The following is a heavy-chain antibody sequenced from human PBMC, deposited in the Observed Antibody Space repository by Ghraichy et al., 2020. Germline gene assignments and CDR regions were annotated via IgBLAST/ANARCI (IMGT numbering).Heavy chain of an antibody. V-gene: IGHV4-38-2*02. Sequence: SQTLSLTCTVSGYSISSGSNWGWIRQSPGKGLEWIGSAYHSGPTYYNPSLKSRVTISLDMSTNQFSLELSAVTAADTAVYYCVRDRAIAAGPGGWFDPWGQGTQVTVSS. CDR2: AYHSGPT. J-gene: IGHJ5*02. D-gene: IGHD6-25*01. CDR1: GYSISSGSN. CDR3: VRDRAIAAGPGGWFDP.